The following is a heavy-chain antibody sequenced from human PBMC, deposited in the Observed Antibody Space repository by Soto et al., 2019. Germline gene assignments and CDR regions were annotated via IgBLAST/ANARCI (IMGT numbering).Heavy chain of an antibody. CDR3: AMVDVYVTPSPQDV. Sequence: QVQLVQSGAEVKNPGASVKVSCKASGNSFTRYGIGWARQAPGQGLEWMGWINAYNGNTNYAQNLQGRLTLTTDTSTTTAYMELRSLRSNDTAIYYCAMVDVYVTPSPQDVWGQGTTVTVSS. J-gene: IGHJ6*02. CDR2: INAYNGNT. CDR1: GNSFTRYG. V-gene: IGHV1-18*01. D-gene: IGHD3-16*01.